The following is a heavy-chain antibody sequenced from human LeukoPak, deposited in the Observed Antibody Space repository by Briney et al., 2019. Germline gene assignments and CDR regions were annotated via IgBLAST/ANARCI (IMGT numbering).Heavy chain of an antibody. CDR2: IIPILGIA. CDR1: GGTFSSYA. Sequence: VASVKVYCKASGGTFSSYAISWVRQAPGQGLEWMGRIIPILGIANYAQKFQGRVTITADKSTSTAYMELSSLRSEDTAVYYCARESYYDSSGYSDYWGQGTLVTVSS. V-gene: IGHV1-69*04. D-gene: IGHD3-22*01. J-gene: IGHJ4*02. CDR3: ARESYYDSSGYSDY.